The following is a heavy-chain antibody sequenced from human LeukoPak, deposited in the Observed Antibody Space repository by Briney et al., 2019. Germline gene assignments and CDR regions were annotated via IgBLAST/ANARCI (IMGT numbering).Heavy chain of an antibody. V-gene: IGHV3-7*02. J-gene: IGHJ4*02. Sequence: PGGSLRLSCAASGSTFSGYWMDWVRQTPGKGLECVANIKPEGREIYYVHSVKGRFTISRDNAKNSLYLQMNSLRAEDTAVYYCTRSFDYWGQGTLVTVSS. CDR3: TRSFDY. CDR2: IKPEGREI. D-gene: IGHD2-15*01. CDR1: GSTFSGYW.